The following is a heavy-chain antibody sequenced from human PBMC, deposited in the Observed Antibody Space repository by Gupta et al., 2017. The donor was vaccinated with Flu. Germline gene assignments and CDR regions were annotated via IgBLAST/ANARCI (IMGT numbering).Heavy chain of an antibody. J-gene: IGHJ3*02. Sequence: QVQLVQSGAEVKKPGSSVKVSCKASGGTFNNYDVSWLRQAPGQGLEWMGGITPMLGTRNYAQKFQDRVTITADKSTNTAYVELSSLRSEDTAVYYCAREQPRGRTFDSWGQGTMVTVSS. V-gene: IGHV1-69*06. CDR3: AREQPRGRTFDS. CDR1: GGTFNNYD. D-gene: IGHD1-26*01. CDR2: ITPMLGTR.